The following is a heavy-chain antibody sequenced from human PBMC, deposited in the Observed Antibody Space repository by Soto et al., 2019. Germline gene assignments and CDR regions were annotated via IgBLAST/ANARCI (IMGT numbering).Heavy chain of an antibody. V-gene: IGHV4-31*03. Sequence: SETLSLTCTVSGGSISSGGYYWSWIRQHPGKGLEWIGYIYYSGSTYYNPSLKSRVTISVDTSKNQFSLKLSSVTAADTAVYYCAREKSYSGNVRDYYYGMDVWGQGTTVTV. CDR3: AREKSYSGNVRDYYYGMDV. CDR1: GGSISSGGYY. J-gene: IGHJ6*02. D-gene: IGHD1-26*01. CDR2: IYYSGST.